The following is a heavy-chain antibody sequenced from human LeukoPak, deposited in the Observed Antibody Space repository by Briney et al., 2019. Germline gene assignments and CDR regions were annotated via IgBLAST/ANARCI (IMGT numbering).Heavy chain of an antibody. V-gene: IGHV1-69*04. D-gene: IGHD3-10*01. CDR3: ARVGWGSYGSGSYYTF. CDR2: IIPILGIA. CDR1: GGTFSSYA. Sequence: ASVKVSCKASGGTFSSYAISWVRQAPGQGLEWMGRIIPILGIANYAQKFQGRVMITADKSTSTAYMELSSLRSEDTAVYYCARVGWGSYGSGSYYTFWGQGTLVTVSS. J-gene: IGHJ4*02.